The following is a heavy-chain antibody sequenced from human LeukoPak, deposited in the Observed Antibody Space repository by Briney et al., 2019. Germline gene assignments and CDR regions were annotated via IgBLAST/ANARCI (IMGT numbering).Heavy chain of an antibody. Sequence: GRSLRLSCAGSGFTFSNYGMHWVRQAPGKGLEGGAVISYDGINKYYADSVKGRFTISRDNSKNTLYLQMNSLRAEDTAVYYCAKVFQRFTYYYGMDVWGQGTTVTVSS. CDR1: GFTFSNYG. CDR3: AKVFQRFTYYYGMDV. J-gene: IGHJ6*02. V-gene: IGHV3-30*18. D-gene: IGHD2-21*01. CDR2: ISYDGINK.